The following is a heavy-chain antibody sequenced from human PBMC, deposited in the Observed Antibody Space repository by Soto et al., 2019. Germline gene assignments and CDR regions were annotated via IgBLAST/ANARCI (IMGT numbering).Heavy chain of an antibody. V-gene: IGHV4-30-4*01. Sequence: QVHLQESGPGLVRPSKTLSLTCTVSDESFSNDDYFWTWIRQSPGKGLEWIGSIFRSGNTFSNPSLRSLVSMSVDMSKREFSLKVPSMTAADTAVYYCARGSTIYALDVWGQGTTVTVSS. J-gene: IGHJ6*02. CDR3: ARGSTIYALDV. CDR1: DESFSNDDYF. CDR2: IFRSGNT.